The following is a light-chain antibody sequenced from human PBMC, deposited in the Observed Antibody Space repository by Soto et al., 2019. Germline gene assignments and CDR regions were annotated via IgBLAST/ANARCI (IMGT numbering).Light chain of an antibody. CDR2: GAS. CDR3: QEYAALPIT. J-gene: IGKJ5*01. CDR1: QSVDIN. Sequence: VLAHSPGPLSLSQGQRATLSCRARQSVDINLAWYQQRPGQPPRLLISGASTRASGVPVRVSGSRSGTYFTLTISRLEPEDFALYFCQEYAALPITFAQGTRLEIK. V-gene: IGKV3-20*01.